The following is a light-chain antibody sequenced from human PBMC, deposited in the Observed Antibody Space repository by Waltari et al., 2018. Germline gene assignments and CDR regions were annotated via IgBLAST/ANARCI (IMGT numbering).Light chain of an antibody. V-gene: IGKV3-11*01. J-gene: IGKJ3*01. CDR3: QQRSNWPPLST. Sequence: EIVLTQSPATLSLSPGERATLSCRASQSVSSYVAWYQQKPGQAPRLLSYDASNRATGIPARFSGRGSGTDFTLTISSLEPEDFAVYYCQQRSNWPPLSTFGPGTKVDIK. CDR1: QSVSSY. CDR2: DAS.